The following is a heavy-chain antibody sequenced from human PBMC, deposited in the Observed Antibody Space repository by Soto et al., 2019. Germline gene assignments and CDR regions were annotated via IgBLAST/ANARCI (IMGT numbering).Heavy chain of an antibody. CDR2: IRSKAYGGTT. CDR1: GFSVSVYY. CDR3: TRYYYRGAFDI. Sequence: GGSLRLSCAASGFSVSVYYMTWLRQAPGKGLEWVGFIRSKAYGGTTEYAASVKGRFTISRDDSKSIAYLQMNSLKTEDTAVYYCTRYYYRGAFDIWGQGTMVTVSS. J-gene: IGHJ3*02. V-gene: IGHV3-49*03. D-gene: IGHD3-10*01.